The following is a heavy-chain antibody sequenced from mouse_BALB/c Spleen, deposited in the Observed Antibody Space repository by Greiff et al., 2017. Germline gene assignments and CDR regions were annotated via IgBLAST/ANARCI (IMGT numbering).Heavy chain of an antibody. CDR2: IYPSDSYT. D-gene: IGHD1-1*01. J-gene: IGHJ1*01. CDR1: GYTFTSYW. V-gene: IGHV1-69*02. CDR3: TRYYYGSSNWYFDV. Sequence: QVQLQQPGAELVRPGASVKLSCKASGYTFTSYWINWVKQRPGQGLEWIGNIYPSDSYTNYNQKFKDKATLTVDKSSSTAYMQLSSPTSEDSAVYYCTRYYYGSSNWYFDVWGAGTTVTVSS.